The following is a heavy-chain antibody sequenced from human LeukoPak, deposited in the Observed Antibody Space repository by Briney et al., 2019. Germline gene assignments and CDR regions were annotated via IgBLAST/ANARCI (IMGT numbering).Heavy chain of an antibody. CDR1: GGSISSGGYS. CDR3: ARGGNDEFEGLIDY. Sequence: TSETLSLTCAVSGGSISSGGYSWSWIRQPPGKGLEWIGYIYYSGSTYYNPSLKSRVTISVDTSKNQFSLKLSSVTAADTAVYYCARGGNDEFEGLIDYWGQGTLVTVSS. V-gene: IGHV4-30-4*07. J-gene: IGHJ4*02. CDR2: IYYSGST. D-gene: IGHD1-1*01.